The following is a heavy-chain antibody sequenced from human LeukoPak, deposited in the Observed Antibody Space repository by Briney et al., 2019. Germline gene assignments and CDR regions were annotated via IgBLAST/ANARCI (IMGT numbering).Heavy chain of an antibody. CDR1: GGSISSSSYY. V-gene: IGHV4-39*01. D-gene: IGHD3-22*01. Sequence: SETLSLTCTVSGGSISSSSYYWGWIRQPPGKGLEWIGKIHHSGSTYYNPSLKSRVTISVDTSKNQFSLKLSFVTAADTAVYYCAKNYYDSSAYYSDYWGQGTLVTVSS. CDR3: AKNYYDSSAYYSDY. J-gene: IGHJ4*02. CDR2: IHHSGST.